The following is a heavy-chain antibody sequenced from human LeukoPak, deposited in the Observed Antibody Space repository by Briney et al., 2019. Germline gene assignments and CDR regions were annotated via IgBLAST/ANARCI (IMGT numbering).Heavy chain of an antibody. Sequence: GGSLRLSCAASGFTFSSYWMSWVRQAPGKGLERVANIKQDGSEKYYVDSVKGRFTISRDNAKNSLYLQMDSLRAEDTAVYYCASGSRGSSSVWFDPWGQGTLVTVSS. CDR1: GFTFSSYW. D-gene: IGHD6-6*01. J-gene: IGHJ5*02. V-gene: IGHV3-7*01. CDR2: IKQDGSEK. CDR3: ASGSRGSSSVWFDP.